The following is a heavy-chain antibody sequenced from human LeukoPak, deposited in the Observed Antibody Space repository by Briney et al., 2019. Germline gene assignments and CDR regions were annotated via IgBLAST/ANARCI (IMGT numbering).Heavy chain of an antibody. Sequence: GGSLGLSCAASGFTFSSYSMNWVRQAPGKGLEWVSYISSSSSTIYYADAVKGRFTISRDNSKNTLYLQMNSLRAEDTAVYYCAKDRGAHYDFWSGLNWFDPWGQGTLVTVSS. CDR1: GFTFSSYS. CDR3: AKDRGAHYDFWSGLNWFDP. D-gene: IGHD3-3*01. J-gene: IGHJ5*02. V-gene: IGHV3-48*01. CDR2: ISSSSSTI.